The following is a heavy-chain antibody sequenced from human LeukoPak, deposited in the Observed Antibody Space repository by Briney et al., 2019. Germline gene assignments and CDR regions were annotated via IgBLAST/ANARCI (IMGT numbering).Heavy chain of an antibody. J-gene: IGHJ4*02. V-gene: IGHV3-48*04. CDR2: IGSSSSPI. CDR1: GFTFSNYN. D-gene: IGHD2-2*03. CDR3: ARAWISDY. Sequence: PGGSLRLSCAASGFTFSNYNINWVRQAPGKGLEWVSFIGSSSSPIYYADSVKGRFTISRDNAKNTLYLQVNSLRAEDTAVYYCARAWISDYWGQGTLVTVSS.